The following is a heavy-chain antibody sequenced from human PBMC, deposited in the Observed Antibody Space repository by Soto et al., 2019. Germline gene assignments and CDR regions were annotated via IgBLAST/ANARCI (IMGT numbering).Heavy chain of an antibody. Sequence: QVQLVESGGGVAQPGRSLRLYCAASGFTFSLYGMHWVRQAPGKGLEWVAVIWYDGSNKYYADSVKGRFTVSRDNSNNTLYLQMNSLRAEDTAVYYCARHHYGDISGYFDYWGQGTLVTVSS. V-gene: IGHV3-33*01. J-gene: IGHJ4*02. D-gene: IGHD4-17*01. CDR3: ARHHYGDISGYFDY. CDR2: IWYDGSNK. CDR1: GFTFSLYG.